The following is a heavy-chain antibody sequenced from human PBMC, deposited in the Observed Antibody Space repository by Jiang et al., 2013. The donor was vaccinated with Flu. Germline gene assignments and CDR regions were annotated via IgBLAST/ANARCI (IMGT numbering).Heavy chain of an antibody. Sequence: SGAEVKKPGASVKVSCKASGYTFTGYYMHWVRQAPGQGLEWMGWINPNSGGTNYAQKFQGRVTMTRDTSISTAYMELSRLRSDDTAVYYCASGTTLGYCSSTSCLIHQSHYYYGMDVVG. CDR2: INPNSGGT. J-gene: IGHJ6*01. V-gene: IGHV1-2*02. D-gene: IGHD2-2*01. CDR3: ASGTTLGYCSSTSCLIHQSHYYYGMDV. CDR1: GYTFTGYY.